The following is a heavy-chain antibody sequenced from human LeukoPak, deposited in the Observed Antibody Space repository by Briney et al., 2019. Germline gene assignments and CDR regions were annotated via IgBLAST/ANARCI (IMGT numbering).Heavy chain of an antibody. CDR2: IFYSGGT. J-gene: IGHJ4*02. V-gene: IGHV4-39*01. CDR1: GGSISSSSYY. D-gene: IGHD5-18*01. Sequence: AETLSLTCTVSGGSISSSSYYWGWIRQPPGEGLEWIGSIFYSGGTYYNPSLMSRVTISVDTSKNQFSLELNSVTAADTAVYCCARRGYTYGQFDYWGQGTLVTVSS. CDR3: ARRGYTYGQFDY.